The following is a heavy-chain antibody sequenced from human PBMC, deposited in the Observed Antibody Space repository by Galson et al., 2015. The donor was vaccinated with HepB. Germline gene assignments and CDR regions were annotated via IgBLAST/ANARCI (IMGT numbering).Heavy chain of an antibody. CDR1: GFTFSSYA. CDR2: ISGSGGST. CDR3: ATPLERTWFGSRPLAPRV. Sequence: SLRLSCAASGFTFSSYAMSWVRQAPGKGLEWVSAISGSGGSTYYADSVKGRFTISRDNSKNTLYLQMNSLRAEDTAVYYCATPLERTWFGSRPLAPRVWGQGTTVTVSS. D-gene: IGHD3-10*01. J-gene: IGHJ6*02. V-gene: IGHV3-23*01.